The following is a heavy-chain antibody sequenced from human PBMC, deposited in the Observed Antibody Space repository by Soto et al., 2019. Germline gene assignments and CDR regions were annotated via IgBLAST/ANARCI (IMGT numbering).Heavy chain of an antibody. CDR2: ISVSGSGP. D-gene: IGHD5-18*01. J-gene: IGHJ4*02. CDR3: ATTAPY. V-gene: IGHV3-23*01. CDR1: GFTFTNYD. Sequence: GGSLRLSCAASGFTFTNYDMSWVRQAPGKGLELVSFISVSGSGPYYADSVKGRFTISRDNSKNTLYLHMNSLIDEDSAAHYCATTAPYWVQGTLVTVSS.